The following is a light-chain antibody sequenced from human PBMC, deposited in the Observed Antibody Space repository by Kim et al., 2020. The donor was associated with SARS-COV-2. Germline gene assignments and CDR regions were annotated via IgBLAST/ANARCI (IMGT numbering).Light chain of an antibody. V-gene: IGLV3-19*01. CDR2: GKN. CDR3: QSADSSGTYQV. J-gene: IGLJ3*02. Sequence: SSELTQDPAVSVALGQTVTITCQGDSLRLYYASWYQQKPGQAPQLVIYGKNSRPSGIPDRFSGSSSGNTASLTITGAQAEDEADYYCQSADSSGTYQVFGGGTQLTVL. CDR1: SLRLYY.